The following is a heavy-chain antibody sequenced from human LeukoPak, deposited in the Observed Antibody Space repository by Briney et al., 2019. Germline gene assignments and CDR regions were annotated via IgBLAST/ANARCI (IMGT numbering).Heavy chain of an antibody. CDR2: IHHDGSNK. V-gene: IGHV3-30*02. D-gene: IGHD3-9*01. J-gene: IGHJ4*02. CDR1: GFTFSSYG. CDR3: ARRVSDILTGYYLDY. Sequence: GGSLRLSCAASGFTFSSYGMHWVRQAPGKGLDWVAFIHHDGSNKYYADSVRGRFTISRDNSKNTLYLQMNSLRAEDTAVYYCARRVSDILTGYYLDYWGQGTLVTVSS.